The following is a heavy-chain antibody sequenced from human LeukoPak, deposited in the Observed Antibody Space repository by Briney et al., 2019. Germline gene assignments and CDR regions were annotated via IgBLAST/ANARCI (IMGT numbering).Heavy chain of an antibody. J-gene: IGHJ5*02. V-gene: IGHV4-59*08. CDR2: LSYSGST. D-gene: IGHD1-26*01. CDR1: GVSISNYY. CDR3: ARHGPYSGSLGWFDP. Sequence: SETLSLTCTVSGVSISNYYWSWIRQPPGKGLEWIGYLSYSGSTNYNPSLKSRVTISVDTSKNQFSLKLSSVTAADTAVYYCARHGPYSGSLGWFDPWGQGTLVTVSS.